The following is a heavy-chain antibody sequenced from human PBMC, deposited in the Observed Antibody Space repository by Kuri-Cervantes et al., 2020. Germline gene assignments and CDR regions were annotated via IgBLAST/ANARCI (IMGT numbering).Heavy chain of an antibody. Sequence: SVKVSCKASGGTFSSYAISWVRQAPGQGLEWMGGIIPIFGTANYAQKFQGRVTITADESTSTAHMELSSLRSEDTAVYYCARDALPYCSGGSCYSGYWGQGTLVTVSS. J-gene: IGHJ4*02. V-gene: IGHV1-69*13. CDR1: GGTFSSYA. CDR3: ARDALPYCSGGSCYSGY. D-gene: IGHD2-15*01. CDR2: IIPIFGTA.